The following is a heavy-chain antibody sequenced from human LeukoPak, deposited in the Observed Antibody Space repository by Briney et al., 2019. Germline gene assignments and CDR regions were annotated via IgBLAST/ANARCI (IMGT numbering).Heavy chain of an antibody. V-gene: IGHV4-34*01. CDR1: GGSFSGYY. CDR2: INHSGST. Sequence: SETLSLTCAVYGGSFSGYYWSWIRQPPGKGLEWIGEINHSGSTNYNPSLKSRVTISVDTSKNQFSLKLSSVTAADTAVYYCTRGEEMATAVDYWGQGTLVTVSS. J-gene: IGHJ4*02. D-gene: IGHD5-24*01. CDR3: TRGEEMATAVDY.